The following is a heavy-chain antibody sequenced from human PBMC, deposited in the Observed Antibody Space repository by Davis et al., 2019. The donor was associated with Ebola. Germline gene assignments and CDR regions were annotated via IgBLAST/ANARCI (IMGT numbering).Heavy chain of an antibody. D-gene: IGHD5-18*01. CDR3: ARDIWDTAMVRPYYYYGMDV. CDR2: IKQDGSEK. CDR1: GFTFSSYW. J-gene: IGHJ6*02. Sequence: GESLKISCAASGFTFSSYWMTWVRQAPGKGLEWVANIKQDGSEKYYVDSVKGRFTISRDNAKNSLYLQMNSLRAEDTAVYYCARDIWDTAMVRPYYYYGMDVWGQGTTVTVSS. V-gene: IGHV3-7*01.